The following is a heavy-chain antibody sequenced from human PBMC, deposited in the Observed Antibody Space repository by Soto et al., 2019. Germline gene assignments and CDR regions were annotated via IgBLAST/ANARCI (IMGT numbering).Heavy chain of an antibody. Sequence: GGSLRLSCAASGITFSSYGMHWVRQAPGKGLEWVAVIWYDGINKYYADSVKGRFNNSRDNSKNTLYLQMKSLRAEDTAVYYCARDMQGSGFPGLYYYYMDVWGKGTTVTVSS. D-gene: IGHD2-2*01. CDR1: GITFSSYG. J-gene: IGHJ6*03. V-gene: IGHV3-33*01. CDR3: ARDMQGSGFPGLYYYYMDV. CDR2: IWYDGINK.